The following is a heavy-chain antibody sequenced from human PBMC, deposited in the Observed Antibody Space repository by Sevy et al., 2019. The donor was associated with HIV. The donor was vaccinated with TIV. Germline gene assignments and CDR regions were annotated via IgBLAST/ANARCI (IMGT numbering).Heavy chain of an antibody. V-gene: IGHV3-33*01. Sequence: GGSLRLSCAASGFTFSSYGMHWVRQAPGKGLEWVAVIWYDGSNKYYADSVKGRFTISRDNSKNTLYLQMNSLRAEDTAVYYCASSENPNTADPKYSSGGSCYQGGAFDIWGQGTMVTVSS. D-gene: IGHD2-15*01. J-gene: IGHJ3*02. CDR3: ASSENPNTADPKYSSGGSCYQGGAFDI. CDR2: IWYDGSNK. CDR1: GFTFSSYG.